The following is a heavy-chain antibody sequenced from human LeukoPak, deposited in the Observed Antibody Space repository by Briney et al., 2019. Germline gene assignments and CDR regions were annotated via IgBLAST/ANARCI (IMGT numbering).Heavy chain of an antibody. Sequence: GGSLRLSCAASGFTFSSYALHWVRQAPGKGLECVTVISHDGSNKYYADSVEGRFTISRDNSKNTLYLQMNSLRAEDTAVYYCARDPRYYYDSSGYAFDIWGQGTMVTVSS. V-gene: IGHV3-30*14. J-gene: IGHJ3*02. D-gene: IGHD3-22*01. CDR1: GFTFSSYA. CDR3: ARDPRYYYDSSGYAFDI. CDR2: ISHDGSNK.